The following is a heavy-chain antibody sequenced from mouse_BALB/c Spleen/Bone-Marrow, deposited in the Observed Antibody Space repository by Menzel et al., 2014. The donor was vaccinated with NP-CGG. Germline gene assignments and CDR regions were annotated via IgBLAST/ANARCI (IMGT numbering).Heavy chain of an antibody. D-gene: IGHD1-1*01. Sequence: EVQLQQSGPELVEPGASVKMSCKASGYTFTDYYMDWVKQSHGESFEWIGRVNPYNGGTSYNQKFKGKATLTVDKSSSTAYMELNSLTSEDSAVYYCARGSYYGSSYWFAYWGQGTLVTVSA. V-gene: IGHV1-19*01. CDR2: VNPYNGGT. CDR3: ARGSYYGSSYWFAY. J-gene: IGHJ3*01. CDR1: GYTFTDYY.